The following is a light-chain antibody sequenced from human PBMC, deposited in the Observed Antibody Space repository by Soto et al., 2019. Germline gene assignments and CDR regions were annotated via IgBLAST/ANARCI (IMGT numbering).Light chain of an antibody. CDR3: QQYGSSLPIT. V-gene: IGKV3-20*01. CDR1: QNVANY. Sequence: EIVLTQSPATLSLSPGERATLSCRASQNVANYLDWYQQKPGQAPRLLIYGASSRANGIPDRFSGSGSGTDFTLTISRLEPEDFAVYYCQQYGSSLPITFGQGTRLEIK. J-gene: IGKJ5*01. CDR2: GAS.